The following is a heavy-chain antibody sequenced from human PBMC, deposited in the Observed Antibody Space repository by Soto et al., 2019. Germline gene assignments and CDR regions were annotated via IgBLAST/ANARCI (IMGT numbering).Heavy chain of an antibody. D-gene: IGHD3-22*01. J-gene: IGHJ4*02. Sequence: QVQLVQSGAEVKKPGSSVKVSCKASGGTFSSYAISWVRQAPGQGLEWMGGIIPIFGTANYAQKFQGRVTITADESTSTASMELSSLRSEDTAVYYCARALRDYYDSSGYYTEPLDYWGQGTLVTVSS. CDR1: GGTFSSYA. V-gene: IGHV1-69*01. CDR3: ARALRDYYDSSGYYTEPLDY. CDR2: IIPIFGTA.